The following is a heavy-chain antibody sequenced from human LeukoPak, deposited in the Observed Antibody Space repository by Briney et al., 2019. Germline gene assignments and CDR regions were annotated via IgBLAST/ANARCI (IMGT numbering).Heavy chain of an antibody. V-gene: IGHV4-31*03. Sequence: SETLSLTCTVSGGSISSGGYYWSWIRQHPGKGLEWIGYIYYSGSTYYNPSLKSRVTISVDTSKKQFAPKLSSVTAADTAVYYCARGNYDFWSGTTNYYFDYWGQGTLVTVSS. D-gene: IGHD3-3*01. CDR2: IYYSGST. J-gene: IGHJ4*02. CDR1: GGSISSGGYY. CDR3: ARGNYDFWSGTTNYYFDY.